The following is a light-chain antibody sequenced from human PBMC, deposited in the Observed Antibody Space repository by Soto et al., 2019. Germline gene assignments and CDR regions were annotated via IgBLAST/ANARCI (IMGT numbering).Light chain of an antibody. CDR3: QQYNKWWT. CDR1: QSVSNN. V-gene: IGKV3-15*01. CDR2: TIS. Sequence: EIVLTQSPGTLSLSPGERATLSCRASQSVSNNYLAWYQQKPGQAPRLLIYTISTRATGIPARFSGSGSGTEFTLTISSLQSEDFGVYYCQQYNKWWTFGQGTKVDIK. J-gene: IGKJ1*01.